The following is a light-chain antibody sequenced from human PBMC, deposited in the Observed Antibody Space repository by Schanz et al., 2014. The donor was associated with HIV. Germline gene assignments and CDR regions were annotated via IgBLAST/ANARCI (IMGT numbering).Light chain of an antibody. V-gene: IGLV2-14*03. Sequence: QSALTQPASVSGSPGQSITISCTGTSSDVGTYDYVSWYQQHPGKAPKLMIYDVSYRPSGVSNRFSGSKSGNTASLVITDLQAEDGGDYYCQSFDVSLGGVIFGVGTKRTV. CDR3: QSFDVSLGGVI. CDR2: DVS. J-gene: IGLJ2*01. CDR1: SSDVGTYDY.